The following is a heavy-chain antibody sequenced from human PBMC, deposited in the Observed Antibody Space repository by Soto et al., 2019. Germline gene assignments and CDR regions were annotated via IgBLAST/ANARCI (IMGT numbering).Heavy chain of an antibody. J-gene: IGHJ4*02. Sequence: PGGSLRLSCAASGFTFSSYGMHWVRQAPGKGLEWVAVISYDGSNKYYADSVKGRFTISRDNSKNTLYLQMNSLRAEDTAVYYCAKDNGAAACTTPGDYWGQGTLVTVSS. CDR3: AKDNGAAACTTPGDY. D-gene: IGHD6-13*01. CDR2: ISYDGSNK. CDR1: GFTFSSYG. V-gene: IGHV3-30*18.